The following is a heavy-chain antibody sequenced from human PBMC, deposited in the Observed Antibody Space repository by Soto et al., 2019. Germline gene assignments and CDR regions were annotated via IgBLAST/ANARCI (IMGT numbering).Heavy chain of an antibody. J-gene: IGHJ4*02. CDR3: AHRVLRTVFGLVTTTAIYFDF. CDR1: GFSLTTSGVG. V-gene: IGHV2-5*02. D-gene: IGHD3-3*01. Sequence: QITLKESGPTVVKPTETLTLTCTFSGFSLTTSGVGVGWVRQSPGKAPKWLALIYWDDDKRYSTSLKSRLTITKDTSKNQVVLTMANVDPADTATYFCAHRVLRTVFGLVTTTAIYFDFWGQGTPVVVSS. CDR2: IYWDDDK.